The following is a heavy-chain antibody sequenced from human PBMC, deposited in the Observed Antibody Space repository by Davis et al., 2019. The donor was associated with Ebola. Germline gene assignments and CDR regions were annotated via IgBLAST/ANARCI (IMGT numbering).Heavy chain of an antibody. D-gene: IGHD3-22*01. V-gene: IGHV3-43D*03. Sequence: GGSLRLSCAASGFIVSDKYMSWVRQAPGKGLEWVSLISWDGLSTAYADSVRDRFSISRDNSRNSLYLQMNGLTAEDTALYYCTAYDSTFRNYWGQGTLVTVSS. J-gene: IGHJ4*02. CDR3: TAYDSTFRNY. CDR2: ISWDGLST. CDR1: GFIVSDKY.